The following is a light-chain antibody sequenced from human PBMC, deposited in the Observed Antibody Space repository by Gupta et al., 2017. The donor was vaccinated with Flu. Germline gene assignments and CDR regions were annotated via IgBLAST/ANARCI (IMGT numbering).Light chain of an antibody. CDR3: ASADSSGTYAV. CDR2: RDG. V-gene: IGLV3-25*03. J-gene: IGLJ2*01. CDR1: TIHKQY. Sequence: GQTARLTCYGETIHKQYAYWYQKKPGTAPGLLINRDGERPSRIPNRSSGSSSGNPVTWTIGGLQTEYEAGYYCASADSSGTYAVFGGGPKLTVL.